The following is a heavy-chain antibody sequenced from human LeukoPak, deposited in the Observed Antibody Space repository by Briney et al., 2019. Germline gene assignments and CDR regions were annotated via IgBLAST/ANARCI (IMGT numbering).Heavy chain of an antibody. Sequence: ASVKVSCKASGYTFTSYGISWVRQAPGQGLEWMGWISAYNGNTNYAQKLQGRVTMTTDTSTSTAYMELRSLRSDDTAVYYCAREPPYYYDSSGYDAFDIWGQGTMVTVSS. D-gene: IGHD3-22*01. J-gene: IGHJ3*02. CDR2: ISAYNGNT. CDR1: GYTFTSYG. CDR3: AREPPYYYDSSGYDAFDI. V-gene: IGHV1-18*01.